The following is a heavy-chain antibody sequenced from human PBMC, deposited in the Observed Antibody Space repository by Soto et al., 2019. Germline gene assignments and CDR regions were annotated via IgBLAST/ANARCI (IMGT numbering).Heavy chain of an antibody. CDR3: ARAYCSTASCYTWAFDI. CDR1: GYSFSSGYY. J-gene: IGHJ3*02. V-gene: IGHV4-38-2*01. Sequence: SESLSLTCAVSGYSFSSGYYWGWIRQPPGKGLEWIGTIYHSGSTYYNPSLKSRVTISLDTSRNQFSLKLSSVTAADTAVYYCARAYCSTASCYTWAFDIWGQGTMVTVSS. D-gene: IGHD2-2*02. CDR2: IYHSGST.